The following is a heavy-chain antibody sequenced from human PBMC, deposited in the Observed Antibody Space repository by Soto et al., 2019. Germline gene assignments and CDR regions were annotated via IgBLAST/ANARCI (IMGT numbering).Heavy chain of an antibody. D-gene: IGHD3-10*01. CDR3: AREPPGPSPRWDV. V-gene: IGHV4-30-2*06. Sequence: SETLSLTCAVSGGSMSRGGHSWSWIRQSPGGGLEWIGCIYATGKTYYNPSLESRVTISVDTSNNQFSLSVTSVTAADTAVYYCAREPPGPSPRWDVWGQGTTVTVSS. CDR2: IYATGKT. CDR1: GGSMSRGGHS. J-gene: IGHJ6*02.